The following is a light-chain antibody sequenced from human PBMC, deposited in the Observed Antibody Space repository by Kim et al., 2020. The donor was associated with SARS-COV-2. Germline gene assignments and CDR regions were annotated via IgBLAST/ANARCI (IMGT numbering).Light chain of an antibody. CDR1: GGRIASNY. J-gene: IGLJ3*02. CDR3: QSYYSGNLV. V-gene: IGLV6-57*02. CDR2: EDD. Sequence: GKTVTISWPGSGGRIASNYVQWYQQRPGGAPTTVIYEDDQRPSGVPDRFSGSVDSTSNSASLTISGLQTDDEADYYCQSYYSGNLVFGGGTKLTVL.